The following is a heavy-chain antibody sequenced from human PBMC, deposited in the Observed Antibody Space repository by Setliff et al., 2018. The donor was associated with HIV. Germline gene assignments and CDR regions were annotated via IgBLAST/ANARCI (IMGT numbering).Heavy chain of an antibody. V-gene: IGHV3-21*04. CDR2: ITISSSYI. J-gene: IGHJ4*02. CDR3: AKDVLVGGTYRLVPDY. Sequence: GSLRLSCAASGFTFSSYSMNWVRQAPGKGLEWVSSITISSSYIYYADSVKGRFTISRDNSKNSLYLQMHGLRNEDTALYYCAKDVLVGGTYRLVPDYWGQGTLVTVSS. CDR1: GFTFSSYS. D-gene: IGHD3-9*01.